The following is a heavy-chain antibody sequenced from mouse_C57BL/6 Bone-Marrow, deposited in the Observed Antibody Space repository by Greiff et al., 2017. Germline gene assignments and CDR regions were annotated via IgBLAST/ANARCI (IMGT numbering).Heavy chain of an antibody. CDR1: GYTFTSYW. CDR3: ARFWSCAMDY. Sequence: VQLQQSGAELVKPGASVKLSCKASGYTFTSYWMHWVKQRPGRGLEWIGRIDANSGGTKYNEKFKGKVTLTVDKPSSTAYMQLSSLTAEDSAVYYCARFWSCAMDYWGQGTSVTVSS. CDR2: IDANSGGT. V-gene: IGHV1-72*01. J-gene: IGHJ4*01.